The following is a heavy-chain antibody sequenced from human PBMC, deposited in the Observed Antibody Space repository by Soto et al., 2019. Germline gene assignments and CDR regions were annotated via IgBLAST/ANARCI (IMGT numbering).Heavy chain of an antibody. J-gene: IGHJ2*01. CDR3: ARLNTGWYFDF. CDR2: IWYDGSNE. Sequence: QVQLVESGGGVVQPGRSLRLSCAATGFTFSNFGMHWVRQAPGKGLEWVAVIWYDGSNEYYPDSVKGRFTISRDNSKNTLYLQMNSLRAEDTAVYYCARLNTGWYFDFGGRGTLVAVSS. V-gene: IGHV3-33*01. CDR1: GFTFSNFG. D-gene: IGHD4-17*01.